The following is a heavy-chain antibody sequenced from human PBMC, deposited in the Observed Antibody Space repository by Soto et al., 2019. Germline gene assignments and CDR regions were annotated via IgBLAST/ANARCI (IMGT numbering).Heavy chain of an antibody. V-gene: IGHV1-18*01. CDR1: GYTFTSYG. J-gene: IGHJ4*02. Sequence: ASVKVSCKASGYTFTSYGISWVRQAPGQGLEWMGWISAYNGNTNYAQKLQGRVTMTTDTSTSTAYMELRSLRSDDTAVYYCARDYIWGSYRYPTGQYWGKGTLVTVAS. D-gene: IGHD3-16*02. CDR2: ISAYNGNT. CDR3: ARDYIWGSYRYPTGQY.